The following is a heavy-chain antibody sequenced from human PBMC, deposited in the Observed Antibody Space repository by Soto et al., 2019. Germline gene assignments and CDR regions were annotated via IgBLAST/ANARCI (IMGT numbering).Heavy chain of an antibody. Sequence: EVQLLESGGGLVQPGGSLRLSCAASGFTFSNYAMSWVRQAPGKGLEWVSAISGSGGSTYYADSVKGRFTISRDNSKNTLSLQINSLRAEDTAVYYCAKDKMGSVVGAAPFDYWGQGTLVTVSS. CDR1: GFTFSNYA. CDR2: ISGSGGST. CDR3: AKDKMGSVVGAAPFDY. J-gene: IGHJ4*02. D-gene: IGHD1-26*01. V-gene: IGHV3-23*01.